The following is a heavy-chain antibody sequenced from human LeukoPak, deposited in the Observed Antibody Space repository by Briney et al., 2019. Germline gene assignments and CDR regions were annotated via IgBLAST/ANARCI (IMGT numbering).Heavy chain of an antibody. Sequence: GRSLRLSCAASGFTFSSHGMHWVRQAPGKGLEWVAVLWYDVTKEYYADSVKGRFTISRDNSKNTLYLQMNSLRAEDTAVYYCARELPPVLTYYFDYWGQGTLVTVSS. D-gene: IGHD2-8*02. CDR3: ARELPPVLTYYFDY. CDR2: LWYDVTKE. CDR1: GFTFSSHG. V-gene: IGHV3-33*01. J-gene: IGHJ4*02.